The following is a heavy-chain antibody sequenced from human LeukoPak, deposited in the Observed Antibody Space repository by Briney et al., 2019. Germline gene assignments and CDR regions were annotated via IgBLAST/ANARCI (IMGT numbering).Heavy chain of an antibody. CDR2: FDPEDGET. CDR3: ATEAQNGGNFEFDY. Sequence: ASVKVSCKVSGYTLTELSMHWVRQAPGKGLEWMGGFDPEDGETIYAQKFQGRVTMTEDTSTDTAYMELSSLRSEDTAVYYCATEAQNGGNFEFDYWGQGTLVTVSS. J-gene: IGHJ4*02. CDR1: GYTLTELS. V-gene: IGHV1-24*01. D-gene: IGHD4-23*01.